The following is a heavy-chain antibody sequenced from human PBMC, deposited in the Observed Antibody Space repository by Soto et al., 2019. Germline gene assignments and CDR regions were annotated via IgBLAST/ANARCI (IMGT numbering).Heavy chain of an antibody. J-gene: IGHJ4*02. D-gene: IGHD3-3*01. Sequence: ASVKVSCKASGYTFTSYGISWVRQAPGQGLEWMGWISAYNGNTNYAQKLQGRVTMTTDTPTSTAYMELRSLRSDDTAVYYCARGRGTIFGPYYFDYWGQGTLVTVSS. CDR1: GYTFTSYG. CDR3: ARGRGTIFGPYYFDY. V-gene: IGHV1-18*01. CDR2: ISAYNGNT.